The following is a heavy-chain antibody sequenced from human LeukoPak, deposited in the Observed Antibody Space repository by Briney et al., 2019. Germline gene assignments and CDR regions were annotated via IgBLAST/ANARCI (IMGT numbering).Heavy chain of an antibody. CDR3: ASQRWLQSSFDY. D-gene: IGHD5-24*01. CDR1: GFTFTNYW. V-gene: IGHV3-74*01. Sequence: PGGPLRLSCAASGFTFTNYWMHWVRQVPGKGLVWVSRINSDGSSTNYADSVKGRFTISRDNAKNTLYLQMNSLRAEDTAVYYCASQRWLQSSFDYWGQGTLVTVSS. J-gene: IGHJ4*02. CDR2: INSDGSST.